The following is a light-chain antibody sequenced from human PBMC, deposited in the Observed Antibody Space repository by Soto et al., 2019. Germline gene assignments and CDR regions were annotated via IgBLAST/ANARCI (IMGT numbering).Light chain of an antibody. CDR1: QGISSY. V-gene: IGKV1-8*01. Sequence: AIRMTQSPSSLSASTGDRVTITCRASQGISSYLAWYQQKPGKDPKLLIYAASTLQSGVPSRFSGSGSGTDFTLTISCLQSEDFATYYCQHYYSYPPGFGQGTRLEIK. CDR2: AAS. J-gene: IGKJ5*01. CDR3: QHYYSYPPG.